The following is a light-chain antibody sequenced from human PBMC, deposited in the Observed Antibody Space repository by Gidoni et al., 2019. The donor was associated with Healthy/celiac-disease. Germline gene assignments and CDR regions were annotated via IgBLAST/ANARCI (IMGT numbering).Light chain of an antibody. Sequence: PPSSFSASTGDRVTITCRASQGISSYLAWYQQKPGKAPKLLIYAASTLQSGVPSRFSGSGSGTDFTLTISCLQSEDFATYYCQQYYSYPLTFGGGTKVEIK. CDR1: QGISSY. CDR2: AAS. CDR3: QQYYSYPLT. V-gene: IGKV1-8*01. J-gene: IGKJ4*01.